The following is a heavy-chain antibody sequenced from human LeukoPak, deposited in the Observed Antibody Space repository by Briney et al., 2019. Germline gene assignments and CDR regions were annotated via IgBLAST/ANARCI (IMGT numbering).Heavy chain of an antibody. CDR3: ARENCGGDCSFDY. CDR2: ISGSGGGGST. D-gene: IGHD2-21*02. CDR1: GFTFSSYA. J-gene: IGHJ4*02. V-gene: IGHV3-23*01. Sequence: GGSLRLSCAASGFTFSSYAMSWVRQAPGKGLEWVSNISGSGGGGSTYYADSVKGRFTISRDNSKNTLYLQMNSLRAEDTAVYYCARENCGGDCSFDYWGQGTLVTVSS.